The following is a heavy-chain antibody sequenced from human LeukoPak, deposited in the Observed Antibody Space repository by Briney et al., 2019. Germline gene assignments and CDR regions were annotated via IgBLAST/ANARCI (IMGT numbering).Heavy chain of an antibody. J-gene: IGHJ4*02. D-gene: IGHD3-22*01. V-gene: IGHV3-23*01. CDR3: ARGKDYYDSSGYYYNPGLDY. CDR1: GFTFSRYA. CDR2: ISGSVRST. Sequence: GGSLRLSCAASGFTFSRYAMSWVRQPPGKGLEWVSAISGSVRSTNYADSVKGRLTISRDNSKNTLYLQMNSLRAEDTAVYYCARGKDYYDSSGYYYNPGLDYWGQGTLVTVSS.